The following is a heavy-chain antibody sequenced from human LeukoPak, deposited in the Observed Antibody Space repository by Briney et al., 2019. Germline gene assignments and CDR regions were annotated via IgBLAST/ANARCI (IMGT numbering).Heavy chain of an antibody. J-gene: IGHJ4*02. CDR1: GFTFSSYS. Sequence: GGYLRLSCAASGFTFSSYSMNWVRQAPGQGLEWVSSISSSSSYIYYADSVKGRFTISRDNAKNSLYLQMNSLRAEDTAVYYCAREATYYGSGSYSPDWGQGTLVTVSS. CDR3: AREATYYGSGSYSPD. V-gene: IGHV3-21*01. D-gene: IGHD3-10*01. CDR2: ISSSSSYI.